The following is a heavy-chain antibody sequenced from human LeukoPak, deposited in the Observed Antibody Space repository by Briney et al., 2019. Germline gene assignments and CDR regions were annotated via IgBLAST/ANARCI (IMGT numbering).Heavy chain of an antibody. D-gene: IGHD3-9*01. CDR3: ARGVLRYYSRDFDS. CDR1: GGSISPYY. Sequence: SETLSLTCIVSGGSISPYYWSWIRQPPGKGLEWIGYIYYTGSTYYNPSLKSRVTISVDTSKNQFSLKLSSVTAADTAVYYCARGVLRYYSRDFDSWGQGTLVTVSS. J-gene: IGHJ4*02. V-gene: IGHV4-59*01. CDR2: IYYTGST.